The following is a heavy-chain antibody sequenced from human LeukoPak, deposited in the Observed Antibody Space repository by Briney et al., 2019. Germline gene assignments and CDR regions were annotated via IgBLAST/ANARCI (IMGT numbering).Heavy chain of an antibody. D-gene: IGHD3-3*01. V-gene: IGHV4-39*01. CDR3: ARRPQGRVVGNLGKQYNWFDP. J-gene: IGHJ5*02. Sequence: PSETLSLTCTVSGGSISSSSYYWGWIRQPPGKGLEWIGSIYYSGSTYYNPSLKSRVTISVDTSKNQFSLKLSSVTAADTAVYYCARRPQGRVVGNLGKQYNWFDPWGQGTLVTVSS. CDR2: IYYSGST. CDR1: GGSISSSSYY.